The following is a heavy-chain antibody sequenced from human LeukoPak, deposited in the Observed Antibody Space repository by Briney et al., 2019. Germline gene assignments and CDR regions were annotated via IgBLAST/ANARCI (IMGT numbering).Heavy chain of an antibody. CDR2: IWYDGGKK. CDR1: GFIFDTYG. CDR3: ARGYCSGTACDPDY. J-gene: IGHJ4*02. V-gene: IGHV3-33*01. Sequence: GGSLRLSCAASGFIFDTYGMHWVRQAPGKGLEWVAVIWYDGGKKYYADYVKGRFTIFRDNSKNTLYLQMNSLRAEDTAVYYCARGYCSGTACDPDYWGQGTLVTVSS. D-gene: IGHD2-15*01.